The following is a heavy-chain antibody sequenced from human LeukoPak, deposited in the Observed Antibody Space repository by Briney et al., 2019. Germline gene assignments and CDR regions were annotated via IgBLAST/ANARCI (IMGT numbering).Heavy chain of an antibody. CDR2: INHSGST. CDR1: GGSFSGYY. V-gene: IGHV4-34*01. Sequence: SETLSLTCAVYGGSFSGYYWSWIRQPPGKGLEWIGEINHSGSTNYNPSLKSRVTISVDTSKNQFSLKQSSVTAADTAVYYCARDEPDYYDSSGYEPNDAFGIWGQGTMVTVSS. D-gene: IGHD3-22*01. CDR3: ARDEPDYYDSSGYEPNDAFGI. J-gene: IGHJ3*02.